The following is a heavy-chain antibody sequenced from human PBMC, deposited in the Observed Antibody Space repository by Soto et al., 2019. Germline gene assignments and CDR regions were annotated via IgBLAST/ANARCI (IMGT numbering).Heavy chain of an antibody. CDR1: GFTFSSYS. D-gene: IGHD5-12*01. Sequence: GGSLRLSCAASGFTFSSYSMNWVRQAPGKGLEWVSYISSSSSTIYYADSVKGRFTISRDNAKNSLYLQMNSLRAEDTAVYYSAAEATILNWFDPWGQGTLVTVSS. J-gene: IGHJ5*02. CDR2: ISSSSSTI. V-gene: IGHV3-48*01. CDR3: AAEATILNWFDP.